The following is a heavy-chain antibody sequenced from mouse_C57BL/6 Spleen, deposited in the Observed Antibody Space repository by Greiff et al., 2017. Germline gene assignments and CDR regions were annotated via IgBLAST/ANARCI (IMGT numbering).Heavy chain of an antibody. CDR1: GYTFTSYG. D-gene: IGHD2-4*01. J-gene: IGHJ2*01. V-gene: IGHV1-81*01. CDR2: IYPRSGNT. CDR3: ARNDYDYDGGVDD. Sequence: QVQLQQSGAELARPGASVKLSCKASGYTFTSYGISWVKQRTGQGLEWIGEIYPRSGNTYYNEKFKGKATLTADKSSSTAYMELRSLTSEDSAVYFCARNDYDYDGGVDDWGQGTTLTVSS.